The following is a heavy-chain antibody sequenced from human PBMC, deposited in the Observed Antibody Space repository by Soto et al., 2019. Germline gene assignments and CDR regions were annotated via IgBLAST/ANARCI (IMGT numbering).Heavy chain of an antibody. D-gene: IGHD3-22*01. CDR3: ARDPIVVVITQNGVFDY. CDR1: GFTFSSYA. Sequence: QVQLVESGGGVVQPGRSLRLSCAASGFTFSSYAMHWVRQAPGKGLEWVAVISYDGSNKYYADSVKGRFTISRDNSKNTLYLQMNSLRAKDTAVYYCARDPIVVVITQNGVFDYWGQGTLVTVSS. J-gene: IGHJ4*02. V-gene: IGHV3-30-3*01. CDR2: ISYDGSNK.